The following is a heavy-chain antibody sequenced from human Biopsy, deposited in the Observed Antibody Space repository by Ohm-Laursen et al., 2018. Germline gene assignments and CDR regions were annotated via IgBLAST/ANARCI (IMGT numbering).Heavy chain of an antibody. Sequence: SLRLSCAAPGFSFSDYYMIWIRRAPGKGLEWVSYISSSGRTMYYADSVKGRFTISRDDAKNSLYLQMNSLRAEDTAVYYCARGRTGGWGQGTLVTVSS. D-gene: IGHD1/OR15-1a*01. CDR2: ISSSGRTM. J-gene: IGHJ4*02. CDR1: GFSFSDYY. CDR3: ARGRTGG. V-gene: IGHV3-11*04.